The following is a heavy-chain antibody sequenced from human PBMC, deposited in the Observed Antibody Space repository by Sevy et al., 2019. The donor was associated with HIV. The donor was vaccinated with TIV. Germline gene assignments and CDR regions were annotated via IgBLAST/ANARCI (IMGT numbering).Heavy chain of an antibody. J-gene: IGHJ4*02. CDR3: ATTKEYYDSSGYPIDS. CDR2: FDPEDGER. Sequence: ASVKVSCKVPGYTLTEFSMHWVHQAPGKGLEWMGTFDPEDGERIYSQKFQVRFTMTEDTSTHTAYMELNSLGSEDTAVYYCATTKEYYDSSGYPIDSWGQGTLVTVSS. V-gene: IGHV1-24*01. D-gene: IGHD3-22*01. CDR1: GYTLTEFS.